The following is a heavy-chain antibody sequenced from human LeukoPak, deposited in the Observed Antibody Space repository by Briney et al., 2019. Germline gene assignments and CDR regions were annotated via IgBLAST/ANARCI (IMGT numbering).Heavy chain of an antibody. Sequence: PSETLSLTCTVSGGSISSSSYYWGWIRQPPGRGLEWIGSIYYSGSTYYNPSLKSRVTISVDTSKNQFSLKLSSVTAADTAVYYCARRIAAAGRPHLFDYWGQGTLVTVSS. D-gene: IGHD6-13*01. CDR2: IYYSGST. CDR1: GGSISSSSYY. J-gene: IGHJ4*02. V-gene: IGHV4-39*07. CDR3: ARRIAAAGRPHLFDY.